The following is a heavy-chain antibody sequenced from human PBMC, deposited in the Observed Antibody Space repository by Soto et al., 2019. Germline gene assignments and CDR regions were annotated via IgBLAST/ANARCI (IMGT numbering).Heavy chain of an antibody. CDR1: GFTFSSYG. D-gene: IGHD3-22*01. V-gene: IGHV3-33*01. CDR3: AREYYDSSGSPYFQH. Sequence: GGSLRLSCAASGFTFSSYGMHWVRQAPGKGLEWVALIWYDGSNKYYADSVKGRFTISRDNSKNTLYLQMNSLRAEDTAVYYCAREYYDSSGSPYFQHWGQGTLVTVSS. CDR2: IWYDGSNK. J-gene: IGHJ1*01.